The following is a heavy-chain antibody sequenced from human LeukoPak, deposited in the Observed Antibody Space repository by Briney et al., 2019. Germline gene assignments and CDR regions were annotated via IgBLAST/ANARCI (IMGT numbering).Heavy chain of an antibody. CDR2: IYYSGST. V-gene: IGHV4-59*01. J-gene: IGHJ6*02. Sequence: SETLSLTCTVSGGSISSYYWSWIRQPPGKGLEWIGYIYYSGSTNYNPSLKSRVTISVDTSKNQFSLKLSSVTAADTAVYYCARDRGRDYCSSTSCYAYYYYGMDVWGQGATVTVSS. CDR1: GGSISSYY. CDR3: ARDRGRDYCSSTSCYAYYYYGMDV. D-gene: IGHD2-2*01.